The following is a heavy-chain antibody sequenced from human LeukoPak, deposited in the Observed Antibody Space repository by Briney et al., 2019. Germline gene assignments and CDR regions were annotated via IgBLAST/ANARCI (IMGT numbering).Heavy chain of an antibody. CDR2: INTDGSST. J-gene: IGHJ6*03. V-gene: IGHV3-74*01. D-gene: IGHD3-10*01. CDR3: ARDWESMVRGVNGWYYYYYLDV. Sequence: GGSLRLSCAASGFTFSSYWMHWVRQAPGKGLVWVSRINTDGSSTSYADSVKGRFTISRDNAKNTLYLQMNSLRAEDTAVYYCARDWESMVRGVNGWYYYYYLDVWGKGTTVTVSS. CDR1: GFTFSSYW.